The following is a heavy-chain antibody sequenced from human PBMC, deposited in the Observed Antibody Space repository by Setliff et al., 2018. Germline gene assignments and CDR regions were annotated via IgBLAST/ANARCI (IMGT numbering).Heavy chain of an antibody. D-gene: IGHD2-2*01. CDR2: INHSGTT. Sequence: PSETLSLTCAVYGGSFSTYYWIWIRQPPGKGLEWIGEINHSGTTSYNPSLKSRLTISMDTSRSQFSLRLRSVTAADTAVYYCAKLTSSTNSYDSWGQGRLVTVSS. J-gene: IGHJ4*02. CDR1: GGSFSTYY. V-gene: IGHV4-34*10. CDR3: AKLTSSTNSYDS.